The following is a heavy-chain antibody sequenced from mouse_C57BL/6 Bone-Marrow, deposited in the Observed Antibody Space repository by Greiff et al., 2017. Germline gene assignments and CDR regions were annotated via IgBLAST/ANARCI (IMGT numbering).Heavy chain of an antibody. CDR3: ASYGNYWAWFAY. D-gene: IGHD2-1*01. J-gene: IGHJ3*01. V-gene: IGHV1-82*01. CDR2: IYPGDGDT. CDR1: GYAFSSSW. Sequence: QVQLQQSGPELVKPGASVKISCKASGYAFSSSWMNWVKQRPGKGLEWIGRIYPGDGDTNYNGKFKGKATLTADKSSSTAYMQLSSLTSEDSAVYFCASYGNYWAWFAYWGQGTLVTVSA.